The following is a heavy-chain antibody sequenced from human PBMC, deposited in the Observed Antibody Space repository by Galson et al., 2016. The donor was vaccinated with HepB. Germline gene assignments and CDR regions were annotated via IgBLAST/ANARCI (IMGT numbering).Heavy chain of an antibody. CDR3: ARRHSGWSLFDY. D-gene: IGHD6-19*01. V-gene: IGHV5-51*01. J-gene: IGHJ4*02. CDR1: GYTFTNHW. Sequence: QSGAEVKKPGESLKISCQGSGYTFTNHWIGWVRQMPGKGPEWTGIIYPGDSDTSSSPSFQGQVTIPAYKSTRTAYLPWRSLKASDTAMYYWARRHSGWSLFDYWGQGTLLTVSS. CDR2: IYPGDSDT.